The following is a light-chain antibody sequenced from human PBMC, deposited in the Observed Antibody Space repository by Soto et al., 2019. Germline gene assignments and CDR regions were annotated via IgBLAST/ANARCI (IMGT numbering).Light chain of an antibody. Sequence: ETVLTQSPATLSLSPGERATLSCRASQTVSSYLAWYQQKPGQAPRLLICEASKRATGTPARFSGSGSGTDFTLTISSLEAEDFADYYCQQGTNLPYTFGQGTNLEI. CDR3: QQGTNLPYT. J-gene: IGKJ2*01. CDR2: EAS. CDR1: QTVSSY. V-gene: IGKV3-11*01.